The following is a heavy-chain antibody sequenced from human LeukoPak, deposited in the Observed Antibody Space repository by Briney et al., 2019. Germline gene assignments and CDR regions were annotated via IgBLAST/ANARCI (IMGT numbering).Heavy chain of an antibody. Sequence: ASLKVSCKASGYTFTNYHINWVRQAPGQGLEWMGWMNPNSGNTGYAQKFQGRLTITRNASISTAYMELSSLRSDDTAVYYCARTKPDNSEIYNWGQGTLVTVSS. V-gene: IGHV1-8*03. J-gene: IGHJ4*02. D-gene: IGHD3-22*01. CDR2: MNPNSGNT. CDR3: ARTKPDNSEIYN. CDR1: GYTFTNYH.